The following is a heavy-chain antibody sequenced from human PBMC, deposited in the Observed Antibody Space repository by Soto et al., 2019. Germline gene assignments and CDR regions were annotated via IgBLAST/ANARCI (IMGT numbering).Heavy chain of an antibody. D-gene: IGHD3-22*01. J-gene: IGHJ4*02. CDR1: GFTFSSYG. CDR3: AKEYPRYYYDVGVYFDY. V-gene: IGHV3-30*18. CDR2: ISYDGSNK. Sequence: GGSLRLSCAASGFTFSSYGMHWVRQAPGKGLEWVAVISYDGSNKYYADSVRGRFTISRDNSKNTLYLQMNSLRAEDTAVYYCAKEYPRYYYDVGVYFDYWGQGTLVTVSS.